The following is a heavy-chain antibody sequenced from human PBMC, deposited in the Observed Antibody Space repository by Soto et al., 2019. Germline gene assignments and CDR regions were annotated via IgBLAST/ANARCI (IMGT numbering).Heavy chain of an antibody. CDR2: INPSGGST. V-gene: IGHV1-46*04. Sequence: QVQLVQSGAEVKKPGASVKVSCKASGYTFTSYYMHWVRQAPGQGLERMGIINPSGGSTSYEQKLQGRVTMTSDTATSPVYMELSSLRSEDTAVYYWARDQGIAVACTGTDFDYWGQGALVTVSS. CDR3: ARDQGIAVACTGTDFDY. J-gene: IGHJ4*02. CDR1: GYTFTSYY. D-gene: IGHD6-19*01.